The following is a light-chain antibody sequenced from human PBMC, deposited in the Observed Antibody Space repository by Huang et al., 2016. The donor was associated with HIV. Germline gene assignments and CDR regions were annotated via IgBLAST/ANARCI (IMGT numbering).Light chain of an antibody. V-gene: IGKV2-28*01. CDR1: QSLLHSNGYNS. CDR2: LAS. Sequence: EIVMTQSPLSLPVTPGEPASISCRSSQSLLHSNGYNSLDWYRQKPGQAPQLVIYLASNRAAGVPDRFTGSGSVTYFTLKISRVEAEDVGVYYCMQTLQTPRTFGQGTRLEIK. CDR3: MQTLQTPRT. J-gene: IGKJ5*01.